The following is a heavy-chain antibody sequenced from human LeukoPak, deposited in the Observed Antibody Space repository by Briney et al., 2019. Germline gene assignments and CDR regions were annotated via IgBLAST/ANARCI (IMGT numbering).Heavy chain of an antibody. CDR1: GGSVSSYY. V-gene: IGHV4-59*02. CDR3: ARGPLDSGYTYFDY. CDR2: FSYSGNT. D-gene: IGHD5-12*01. Sequence: SETLSLTCTVSGGSVSSYYWSWIRQPPGKGLEWIGYFSYSGNTNYDPSLKSRVTISVDTSKNQFSLKLRSVTAADTAIYYCARGPLDSGYTYFDYWGQGTLVSVAS. J-gene: IGHJ4*02.